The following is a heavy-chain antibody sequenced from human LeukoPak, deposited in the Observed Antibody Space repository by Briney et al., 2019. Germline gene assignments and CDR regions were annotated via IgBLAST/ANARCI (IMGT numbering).Heavy chain of an antibody. V-gene: IGHV3-30*03. CDR2: ISSDGSTK. CDR3: SRSRPKFKDFDY. J-gene: IGHJ4*02. Sequence: GGSLRLSCATSGFIFSTYGMHWVRQAPGKGLDWVALISSDGSTKYYADSVKGRFTISRDNSKNTLYLQMNSLRAEDTAVYYCSRSRPKFKDFDYWGQGTLVTVSS. CDR1: GFIFSTYG.